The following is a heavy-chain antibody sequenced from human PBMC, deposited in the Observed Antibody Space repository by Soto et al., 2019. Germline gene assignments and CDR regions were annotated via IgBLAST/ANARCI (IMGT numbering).Heavy chain of an antibody. J-gene: IGHJ6*02. CDR1: GGSISSGYYY. CDR3: HSSSLYGMDV. Sequence: SETLSLTCSVSGGSISSGYYYWSWIRQPPGKGLEWIGNIYYSGKTYYNPSLKSRLIISIDTSNNQFSLKVGSVTAADTAVYYCHSSSLYGMDVWGQGTTVTVSS. CDR2: IYYSGKT. V-gene: IGHV4-30-4*01.